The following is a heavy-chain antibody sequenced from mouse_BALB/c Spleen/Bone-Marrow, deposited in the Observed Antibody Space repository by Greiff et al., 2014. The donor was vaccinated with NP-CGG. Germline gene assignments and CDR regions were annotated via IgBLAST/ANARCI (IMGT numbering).Heavy chain of an antibody. J-gene: IGHJ1*01. Sequence: QVQLQQSGAELARPGASVKLSRKASGYNFTTHWMQWVKQRPGQGLEWIGAIYPGDGDTRYTQKFKGKATLTADKSSSTAYMQLSDLASEDSAVYYCARGDYGYHWYFDVWGAGTTVTVSS. CDR1: GYNFTTHW. CDR2: IYPGDGDT. D-gene: IGHD1-2*01. V-gene: IGHV1-87*01. CDR3: ARGDYGYHWYFDV.